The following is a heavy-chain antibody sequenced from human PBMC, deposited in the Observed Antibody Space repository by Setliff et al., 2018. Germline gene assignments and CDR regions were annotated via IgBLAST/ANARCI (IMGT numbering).Heavy chain of an antibody. Sequence: GGSLRLSCAASGFTFSSYAMHWVRQAPGKGLEWVAVISYDGSNKYYADSVKGRFTISRDNSKNTLYLQMNSLTSEDTAIYYCARGDVYSGSYYHFDYWGQGTLVTVSS. D-gene: IGHD1-26*01. V-gene: IGHV3-30*04. CDR3: ARGDVYSGSYYHFDY. CDR1: GFTFSSYA. J-gene: IGHJ4*02. CDR2: ISYDGSNK.